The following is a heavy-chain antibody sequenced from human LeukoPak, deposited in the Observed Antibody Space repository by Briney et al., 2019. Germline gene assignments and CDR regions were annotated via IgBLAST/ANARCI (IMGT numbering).Heavy chain of an antibody. J-gene: IGHJ4*02. Sequence: ASVKVSCKASGYTFTSYYMHWVRQAPRQGLEWMGIINPSGGSTSYAQKFQGRVTMTRDTSTSTVYMELSSLRSEDTAVYYCAIEGPIVVVPAARIHYWGQGTLVTVSS. CDR1: GYTFTSYY. CDR3: AIEGPIVVVPAARIHY. D-gene: IGHD2-2*01. CDR2: INPSGGST. V-gene: IGHV1-46*01.